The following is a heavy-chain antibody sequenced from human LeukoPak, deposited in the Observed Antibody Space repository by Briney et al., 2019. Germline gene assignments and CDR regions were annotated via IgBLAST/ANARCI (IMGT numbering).Heavy chain of an antibody. J-gene: IGHJ4*02. D-gene: IGHD1-1*01. CDR3: TRSTTATHAYDY. V-gene: IGHV4-34*01. Sequence: SETLSLTCAVYGRSFSGYYWSWLRQPPGKGLEWIGEINHSGSTNYNPSLKSRVTISVDTSKNQFSLKLSSVTAADTAVYYCTRSTTATHAYDYWGQGTLVTVSA. CDR1: GRSFSGYY. CDR2: INHSGST.